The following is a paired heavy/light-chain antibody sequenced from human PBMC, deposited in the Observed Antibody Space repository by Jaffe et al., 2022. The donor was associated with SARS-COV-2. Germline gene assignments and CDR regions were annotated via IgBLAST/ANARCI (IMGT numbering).Heavy chain of an antibody. CDR1: GGSIRGSGYY. CDR3: ARYLRYDTSGNFDY. Sequence: QVQLQESGPGLVKPSQTLSLTCTVSGGSIRGSGYYWSWIRQPAGKGLEWIGRIDTSGSTNYNPSLKSRVTISVDTSKNQFSLRLSSVTAADTAVYYCARYLRYDTSGNFDYWGQGTLVTVSS. J-gene: IGHJ4*02. D-gene: IGHD3-22*01. V-gene: IGHV4-61*02. CDR2: IDTSGST.
Light chain of an antibody. CDR2: QDN. Sequence: SYELTQPPSVSVSPGQTASISCSGDKLGDRYTSWYHQKPGQSPVLVIYQDNKRPSGIPERFSGSNSGNTATLTISGTQAIDEADYYCQAWDSSVVFGGGTKLTVL. J-gene: IGLJ3*02. CDR1: KLGDRY. CDR3: QAWDSSVV. V-gene: IGLV3-1*01.